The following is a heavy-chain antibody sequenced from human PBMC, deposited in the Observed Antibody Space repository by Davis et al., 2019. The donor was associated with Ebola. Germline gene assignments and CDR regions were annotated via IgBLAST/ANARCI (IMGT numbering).Heavy chain of an antibody. V-gene: IGHV3-30*04. CDR2: ISHDGSNK. CDR3: ARGSGSGWSFYYYYGMDV. CDR1: GFSFSNYD. Sequence: GESLKISCAASGFSFSNYDMHWVRQAPGKGLEWVAVISHDGSNKYYADSVKGRFSISRDNSKTTLYLQMNSLRAEDTAVFYCARGSGSGWSFYYYYGMDVWGKGTTVTVSS. D-gene: IGHD6-19*01. J-gene: IGHJ6*04.